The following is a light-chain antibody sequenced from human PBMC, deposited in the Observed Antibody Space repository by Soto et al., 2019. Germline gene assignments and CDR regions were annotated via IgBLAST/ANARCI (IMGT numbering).Light chain of an antibody. CDR2: WAS. J-gene: IGKJ1*01. CDR1: QSVLYSSNNKNY. V-gene: IGKV4-1*01. CDR3: QQYYSPPWT. Sequence: DIVMTQSPDSLAVSLGERATINCKSSQSVLYSSNNKNYLAWYQQKPGQPPKLLIYWASTRESGVPDRSSGSGSATDFTLAISGLKAEDVAVYYCQQYYSPPWTFGQGTKVEIK.